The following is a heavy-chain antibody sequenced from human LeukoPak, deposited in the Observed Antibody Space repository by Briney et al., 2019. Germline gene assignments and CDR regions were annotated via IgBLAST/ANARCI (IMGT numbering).Heavy chain of an antibody. CDR2: INHSGST. D-gene: IGHD3-22*01. CDR1: GGSFSGYY. CDR3: AKRYYYDSSGYPKGNYFDC. J-gene: IGHJ4*02. V-gene: IGHV4-34*01. Sequence: SETLSLTCAVSGGSFSGYYWSWTRQPPGKGLEWIGEINHSGSTNYNPSLKSRGTISVDTSKNQFSLKLSSVTAADTAVYYCAKRYYYDSSGYPKGNYFDCWGQGTLVTVSS.